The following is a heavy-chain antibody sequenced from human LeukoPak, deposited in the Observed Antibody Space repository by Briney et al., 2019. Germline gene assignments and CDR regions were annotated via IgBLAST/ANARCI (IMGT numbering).Heavy chain of an antibody. CDR3: AKDISKSGGSGRGDAFDI. CDR1: GFTFSSYW. D-gene: IGHD3-10*01. CDR2: ISYDGSNK. Sequence: GGSLRLSCAASGFTFSSYWMSWVRQAPGKGLEWVAVISYDGSNKYYADSVKGRFTISRDNSKNTLYLQMNSLRAEDTAVYYCAKDISKSGGSGRGDAFDIWGQGTMVTVSS. J-gene: IGHJ3*02. V-gene: IGHV3-30*18.